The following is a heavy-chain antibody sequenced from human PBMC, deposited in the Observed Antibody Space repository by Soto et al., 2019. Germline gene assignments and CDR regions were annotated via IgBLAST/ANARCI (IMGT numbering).Heavy chain of an antibody. J-gene: IGHJ3*01. CDR3: AHAYGGTSWPNDAFDF. V-gene: IGHV2-5*02. Sequence: ESGPTLVKPTQPLTLTCTFSGFSLSTDGVGVGWIRQPPGKALEWLALIYWDDDQRYSPSLKTRLTITKDTSKNQVVLTMTNMDPVDTATYYCAHAYGGTSWPNDAFDFWGQRTVVTVSS. D-gene: IGHD2-2*01. CDR2: IYWDDDQ. CDR1: GFSLSTDGVG.